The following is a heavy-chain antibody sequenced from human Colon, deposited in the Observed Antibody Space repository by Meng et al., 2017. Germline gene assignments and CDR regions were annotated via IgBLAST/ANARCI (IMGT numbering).Heavy chain of an antibody. Sequence: QGQVVGSGGGWVKPGGSLRLSCAASGFIFSDYYMAWIRQTPGKGLEWVSYISTTGSIAYYADSVKGRFTISRDNAKNSVYLQMNSLRAEDTAVYYCATTGSRSSGSWGQGTLVTVSS. CDR2: ISTTGSIA. CDR1: GFIFSDYY. CDR3: ATTGSRSSGS. D-gene: IGHD3-22*01. J-gene: IGHJ4*02. V-gene: IGHV3-11*01.